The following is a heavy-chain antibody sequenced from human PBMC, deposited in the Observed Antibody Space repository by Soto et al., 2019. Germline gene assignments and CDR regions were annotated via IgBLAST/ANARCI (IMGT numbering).Heavy chain of an antibody. D-gene: IGHD1-7*01. CDR1: GFTFDDYG. Sequence: GGSLRLSCAASGFTFDDYGMSWVRQAPGKGLEWVSGINWNGGSTGYADSVKGRFTISRDNAKNSLYLQMNSLRAEDTALYHCARDVQTSVEFAHDAFDIWGQGTMVTVSS. J-gene: IGHJ3*02. V-gene: IGHV3-20*01. CDR2: INWNGGST. CDR3: ARDVQTSVEFAHDAFDI.